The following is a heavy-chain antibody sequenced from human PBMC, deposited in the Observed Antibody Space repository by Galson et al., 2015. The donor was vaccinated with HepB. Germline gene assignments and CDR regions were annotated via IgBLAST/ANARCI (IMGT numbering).Heavy chain of an antibody. V-gene: IGHV3-33*01. CDR3: ARGSGSLEYFQH. CDR1: GFTFSSYG. J-gene: IGHJ1*01. Sequence: SLRLSCAASGFTFSSYGMHWVRQAPGKGLEWVAVIWYDGSNKYYADSVKGRFTISRDNSKNTLYLQMNSLRAEDTAVYYCARGSGSLEYFQHWGQGTLVTVSS. D-gene: IGHD1-26*01. CDR2: IWYDGSNK.